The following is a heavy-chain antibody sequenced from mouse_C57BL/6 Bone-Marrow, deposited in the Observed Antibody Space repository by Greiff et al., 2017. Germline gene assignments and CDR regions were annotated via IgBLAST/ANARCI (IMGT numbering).Heavy chain of an antibody. CDR1: GYTFTSYW. J-gene: IGHJ3*01. Sequence: VQLQQPGAELVKPGASVKLSCTASGYTFTSYWMHWVKQRPGQGLEWIGMIHPNSGSTNYNEKFKSKATLTVDKSSSTAYMQLSSLTSEDSAVYYCARDYYGSSLFAYWGQGTLVTVSA. CDR3: ARDYYGSSLFAY. CDR2: IHPNSGST. V-gene: IGHV1-64*01. D-gene: IGHD1-1*01.